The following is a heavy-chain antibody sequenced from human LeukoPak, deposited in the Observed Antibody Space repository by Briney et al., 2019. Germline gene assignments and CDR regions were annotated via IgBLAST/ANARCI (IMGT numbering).Heavy chain of an antibody. V-gene: IGHV3-7*03. D-gene: IGHD6-19*01. CDR3: ARDPGRQYSSIADV. CDR2: IKEDGSKQ. J-gene: IGHJ6*02. CDR1: GFSFSSYW. Sequence: PGGSLRLSCAASGFSFSSYWMNWVRRAPGWGLEWLANIKEDGSKQYYVDSVKGRFTISRDNAKNSLYLQMDSLRAEDTAVYYCARDPGRQYSSIADVWGQGTTVTVSS.